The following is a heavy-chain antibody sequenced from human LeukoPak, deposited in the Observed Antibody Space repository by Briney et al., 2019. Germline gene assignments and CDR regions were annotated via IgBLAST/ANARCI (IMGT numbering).Heavy chain of an antibody. J-gene: IGHJ4*02. D-gene: IGHD2-15*01. V-gene: IGHV4-39*01. Sequence: SETLSLTCTVSGGSISGSSYFWGWIRQPPGKGLEWIGSIYYSGSTYYNPSLESRVTISVDTSKNQFSLKLSSVTAADTAVFFCTRMETVGYFDYWGLGTLVTVSS. CDR3: TRMETVGYFDY. CDR2: IYYSGST. CDR1: GGSISGSSYF.